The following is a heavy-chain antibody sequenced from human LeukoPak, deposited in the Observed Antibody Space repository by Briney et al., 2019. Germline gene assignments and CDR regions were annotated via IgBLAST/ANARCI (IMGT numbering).Heavy chain of an antibody. D-gene: IGHD5-12*01. Sequence: GGSLRLSCAASGFTFNSFAMNWVRQTPGKGLEWVSSVTGHGGSTYIADSVRGRFTISRDNSNHMLYLQMNSLIAEDTAIYYCAKDDDWLRFEHWGRGTPVSVSS. V-gene: IGHV3-23*01. CDR3: AKDDDWLRFEH. CDR1: GFTFNSFA. J-gene: IGHJ4*02. CDR2: VTGHGGST.